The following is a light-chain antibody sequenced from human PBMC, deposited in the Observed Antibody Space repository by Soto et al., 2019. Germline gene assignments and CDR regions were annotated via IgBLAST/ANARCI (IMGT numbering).Light chain of an antibody. CDR1: NSDVGDYNF. CDR3: CSFALRSTLI. CDR2: EVS. J-gene: IGLJ2*01. Sequence: QSALTQPASVSGSPGQSITISCTGTNSDVGDYNFVSWYQQHPGKAPKLMIYEVSNRPSGVSNRFSGSKSGNTASLTISGLQTEDEADYYCCSFALRSTLIFGGGTKLTVL. V-gene: IGLV2-14*01.